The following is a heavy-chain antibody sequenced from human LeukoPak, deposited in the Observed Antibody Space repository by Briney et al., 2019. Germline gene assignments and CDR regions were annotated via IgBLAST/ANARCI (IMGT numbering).Heavy chain of an antibody. CDR1: GFSLSTSGVG. CDR3: ARSPEFYYGSGSYYNPFDY. J-gene: IGHJ4*02. D-gene: IGHD3-10*01. CDR2: IYWDDDK. V-gene: IGHV2-5*02. Sequence: ESGPTLVNPTQTLTLTCSFSGFSLSTSGVGVGWIRQPPGKALEWLALIYWDDDKRYSPSLKSRLTITKDTSKNQVVLTMTNMDPVDTATYYCARSPEFYYGSGSYYNPFDYWGQGTLVTVSS.